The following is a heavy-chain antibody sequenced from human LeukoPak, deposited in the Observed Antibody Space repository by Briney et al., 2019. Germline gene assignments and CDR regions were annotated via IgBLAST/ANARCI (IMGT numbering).Heavy chain of an antibody. CDR1: GLIFSTYW. Sequence: GGSLRLSCEVSGLIFSTYWMTWVRQAPGKGLEWVAVISSDGSNKYYADSVKGRFTISRDDSKNTLYLQMNSLRAEDTAVYYCAKILAYCSSTSCSDDYWGQGTLVTVSS. CDR2: ISSDGSNK. V-gene: IGHV3-30*18. CDR3: AKILAYCSSTSCSDDY. J-gene: IGHJ4*02. D-gene: IGHD2-2*01.